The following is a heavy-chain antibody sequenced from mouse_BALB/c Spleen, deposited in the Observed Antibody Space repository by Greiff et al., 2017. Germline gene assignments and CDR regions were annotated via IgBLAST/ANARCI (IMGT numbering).Heavy chain of an antibody. J-gene: IGHJ2*01. CDR3: ARLNWASYYFDY. V-gene: IGHV5-6*01. CDR2: ISSGGSYT. D-gene: IGHD4-1*01. CDR1: GFTFSSYG. Sequence: EVQVVESGGDLVKPGGSLKLSCAASGFTFSSYGMSWVRQTPDKRLEWVATISSGGSYTYYPDSVKGRFTISRDNAKNTLYLQMSSLKSEDTAMNYCARLNWASYYFDYWGQGTTLTVSS.